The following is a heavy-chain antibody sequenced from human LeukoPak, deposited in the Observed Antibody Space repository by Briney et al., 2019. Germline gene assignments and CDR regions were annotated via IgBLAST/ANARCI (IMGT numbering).Heavy chain of an antibody. J-gene: IGHJ4*02. V-gene: IGHV4-34*01. CDR3: GRRRLGAARPLDY. CDR1: GGSFSGYY. Sequence: SETLSLTCAVYGGSFSGYYWSWIRQPPGKGLEWIGEINHSGSTNYNPSLKSRVTISVDTSKNQFSLKLSSVTAADTAVYCCGRRRLGAARPLDYWGQGTLVTVSS. CDR2: INHSGST. D-gene: IGHD6-6*01.